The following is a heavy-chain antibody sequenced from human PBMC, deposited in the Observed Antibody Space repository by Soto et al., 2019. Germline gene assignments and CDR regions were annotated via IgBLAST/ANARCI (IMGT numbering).Heavy chain of an antibody. Sequence: GGSLRLSCATSGFTFSSYSMHWFRQAPGKGLEWVAVIWYDGSNKYYADSVKGRFTISRDNSKNTLHLQMNSLRAEDTAVYYCARDRIDYYDSSGYYLGYWGQGT. CDR1: GFTFSSYS. J-gene: IGHJ4*02. V-gene: IGHV3-33*01. CDR2: IWYDGSNK. CDR3: ARDRIDYYDSSGYYLGY. D-gene: IGHD3-22*01.